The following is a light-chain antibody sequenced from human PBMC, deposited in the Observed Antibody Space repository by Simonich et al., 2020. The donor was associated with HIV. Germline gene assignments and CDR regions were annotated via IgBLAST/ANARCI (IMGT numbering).Light chain of an antibody. CDR2: GAS. V-gene: IGKV3-15*01. J-gene: IGKJ1*01. CDR3: QQYYSTPWT. Sequence: EIVMAQSPATLYVSPGPSATLSCRASQSVSSNLAWYQQTPGQAPRLLIYGASTRASGVPARFSGSGSGTEFTLTISSMQSEDFATYYCQQYYSTPWTFGQGTKVEIK. CDR1: QSVSSN.